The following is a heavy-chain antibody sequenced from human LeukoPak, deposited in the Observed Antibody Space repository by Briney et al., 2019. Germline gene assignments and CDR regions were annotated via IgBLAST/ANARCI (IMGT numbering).Heavy chain of an antibody. CDR3: ARSVNINMRRVDC. Sequence: ASVKVSCKASGRTVNNYGISWVRQAPGQGLEWMGWISADNGNTKYGQKIQDRVTMTTDTSTSTVYMELRTLTSDDTAVYYCARSVNINMRRVDCWGQGTLVTVSS. J-gene: IGHJ4*02. V-gene: IGHV1-18*01. CDR2: ISADNGNT. D-gene: IGHD3-22*01. CDR1: GRTVNNYG.